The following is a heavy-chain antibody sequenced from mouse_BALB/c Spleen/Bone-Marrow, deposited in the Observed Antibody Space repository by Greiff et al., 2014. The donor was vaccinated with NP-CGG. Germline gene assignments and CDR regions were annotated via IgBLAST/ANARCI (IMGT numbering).Heavy chain of an antibody. Sequence: ESGGGLVQPGGSLNLSCAASGFDFSRYWMSWARQAPGKGQEWIGEINPGSSTINYTPSLKDKFIISRDNAKNTLYLQMSKVRSEDTALYYCARLLTLRAMDYWGQGASVTVSS. CDR3: ARLLTLRAMDY. J-gene: IGHJ4*01. CDR1: GFDFSRYW. CDR2: INPGSSTI. V-gene: IGHV4-2*02.